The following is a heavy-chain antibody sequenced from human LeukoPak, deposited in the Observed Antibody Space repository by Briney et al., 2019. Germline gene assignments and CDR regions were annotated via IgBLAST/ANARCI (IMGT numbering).Heavy chain of an antibody. J-gene: IGHJ4*02. Sequence: PGGSLRLSCAASGFTLSSYYMNWVRQAPGKELERVSVIYTGGGRYYTDSVRGRFTISRDTSKNMVFLQMNSLRVEDTAVYYCARGIDYWGRGTLVTVSS. CDR2: IYTGGGR. CDR3: ARGIDY. V-gene: IGHV3-53*01. CDR1: GFTLSSYY.